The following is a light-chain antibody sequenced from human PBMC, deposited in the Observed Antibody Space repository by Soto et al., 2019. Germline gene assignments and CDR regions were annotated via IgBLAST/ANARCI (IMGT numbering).Light chain of an antibody. CDR3: QQYNYWPPLT. J-gene: IGKJ4*01. CDR2: GAS. Sequence: ELVMTQSPATLSVSPGERATLSCRASQSVSSNLAWYQQKPGQAPRLLIFGASTRATGIPARFSGSGSGTEFTLTISSLQPEDFAVYYCQQYNYWPPLTFGGGTKVEIK. CDR1: QSVSSN. V-gene: IGKV3-15*01.